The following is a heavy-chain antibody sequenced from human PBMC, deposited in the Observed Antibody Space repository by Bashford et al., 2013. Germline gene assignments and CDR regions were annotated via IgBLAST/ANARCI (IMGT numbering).Heavy chain of an antibody. CDR3: ARDRQFRGSGSHLFDY. CDR1: GTPSVATT. Sequence: SETLSSPAVSLGTPSVATTGAGSGSRRKGLEWIGHMYTSGSTNYIPSLKSRVTMSVDTSKNHISLRLNSVTAADTAVYYCARDRQFRGSGSHLFDYWGQGTLVTVSS. CDR2: MYTSGST. J-gene: IGHJ4*02. D-gene: IGHD3-10*01. V-gene: IGHV4-4*07.